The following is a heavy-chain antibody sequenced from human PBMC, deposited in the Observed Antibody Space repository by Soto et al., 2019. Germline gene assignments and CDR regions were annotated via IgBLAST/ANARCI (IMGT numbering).Heavy chain of an antibody. CDR1: GFSVSAYT. CDR3: ARWEQPLFEF. J-gene: IGHJ4*02. V-gene: IGHV3-30*09. D-gene: IGHD1-1*01. CDR2: ISSDGNHK. Sequence: QVQLVESGGGVVQPGRSLRLSCAASGFSVSAYTVHWVRQAPGKGLEWVAVISSDGNHKYYTDSVKGRFAISRDTSTNTVFLQMSSLGREGTAVYYCARWEQPLFEFWGQGTLVTVSS.